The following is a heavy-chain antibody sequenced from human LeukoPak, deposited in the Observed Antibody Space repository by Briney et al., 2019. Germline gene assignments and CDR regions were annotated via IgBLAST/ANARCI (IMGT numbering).Heavy chain of an antibody. Sequence: GESLKISCKGSGYSFTSYWIGWVRQMPGKGLEWMGIIYPGDSDTRYSPSFQGQVTISADKSISTAYLQWTSLKASDTAMYYCARASDFWSGYYIYYFDYWGQGIQVTVSS. V-gene: IGHV5-51*01. CDR2: IYPGDSDT. D-gene: IGHD3-3*01. J-gene: IGHJ4*02. CDR1: GYSFTSYW. CDR3: ARASDFWSGYYIYYFDY.